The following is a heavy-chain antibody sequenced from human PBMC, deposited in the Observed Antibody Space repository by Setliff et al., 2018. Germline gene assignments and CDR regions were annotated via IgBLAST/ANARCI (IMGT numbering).Heavy chain of an antibody. D-gene: IGHD6-6*01. Sequence: ASVKVSCKASGYIFTSYGFSWVRQAPGQGLEWMGWISTYNGKTNYAQKFQGRVTMTTDTSTSTAYMELRSPRSDDTAVYYCAREGVDSRSSTDYRYYMDVWGKGTTVTVSS. CDR1: GYIFTSYG. J-gene: IGHJ6*03. CDR2: ISTYNGKT. V-gene: IGHV1-18*01. CDR3: AREGVDSRSSTDYRYYMDV.